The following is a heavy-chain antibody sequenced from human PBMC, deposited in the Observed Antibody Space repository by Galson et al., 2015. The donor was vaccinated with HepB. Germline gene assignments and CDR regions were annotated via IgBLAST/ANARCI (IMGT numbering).Heavy chain of an antibody. J-gene: IGHJ4*02. CDR1: GFTFSSYG. CDR3: ARGATTSYGGNPYFDY. Sequence: SLRLSCAASGFTFSSYGMHWVRQAPGKGLEWVAVIWYDGSNKYYADSVKGRFTISRDNPKNTLYLQMNSLRAEDTAVYYCARGATTSYGGNPYFDYWGQGTLVTVSS. V-gene: IGHV3-33*01. CDR2: IWYDGSNK. D-gene: IGHD4-23*01.